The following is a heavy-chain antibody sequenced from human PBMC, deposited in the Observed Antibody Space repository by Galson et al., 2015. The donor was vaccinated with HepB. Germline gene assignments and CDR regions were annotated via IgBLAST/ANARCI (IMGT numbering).Heavy chain of an antibody. D-gene: IGHD6-19*01. Sequence: SLRLSCAASGFTFSSYGMHWVRQAPGKGLEWVAVISYDGSNKYYADSVKGRFTISRDNSKNTLYLQMNSLRAEDTAVYYCTHSSGFDYWGQGTLVTVSS. CDR3: THSSGFDY. J-gene: IGHJ4*02. CDR1: GFTFSSYG. V-gene: IGHV3-30*03. CDR2: ISYDGSNK.